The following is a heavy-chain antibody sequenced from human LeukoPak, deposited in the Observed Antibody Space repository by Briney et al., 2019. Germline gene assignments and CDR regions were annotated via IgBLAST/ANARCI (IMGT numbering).Heavy chain of an antibody. Sequence: GASVKVSCTVSGYTLTELSMHWVRQAPGKGLEWMGGFDPEDGETIYAQKFQGRVTMTEDTSTDTAYMELSSLRSEDTAVYYCATNIVVGYYYGMDVWGQGTTVTVSS. V-gene: IGHV1-24*01. CDR3: ATNIVVGYYYGMDV. CDR2: FDPEDGET. J-gene: IGHJ6*02. D-gene: IGHD2-2*01. CDR1: GYTLTELS.